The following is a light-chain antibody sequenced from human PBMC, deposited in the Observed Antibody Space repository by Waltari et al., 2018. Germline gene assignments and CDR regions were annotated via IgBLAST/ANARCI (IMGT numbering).Light chain of an antibody. Sequence: QTVVTQEPSLSVTLPCGLTSGSVSTTSYPYWFQQAPGQAPRTLIFDTNTRSSGVPDRFSGSILDNKAALTITGAQADDESDYYCVLSMGSGIWVFGGGTKLTVL. V-gene: IGLV8-61*01. J-gene: IGLJ3*02. CDR1: SGSVSTTSY. CDR2: DTN. CDR3: VLSMGSGIWV.